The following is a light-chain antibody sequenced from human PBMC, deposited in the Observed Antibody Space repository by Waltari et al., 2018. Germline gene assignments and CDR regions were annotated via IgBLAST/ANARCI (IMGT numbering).Light chain of an antibody. CDR3: QQYDGIVVT. J-gene: IGKJ4*02. CDR2: DAS. CDR1: QSVSTIS. Sequence: EIVLTQSPGTLSLSPGERATLSCRASQSVSTISLTWYQQKPGQAPRLLIYDASSRATGIPDRFSGSGSGTDFTLTISRLQPEDFAIYYCQQYDGIVVTFGGGTKVEI. V-gene: IGKV3-20*01.